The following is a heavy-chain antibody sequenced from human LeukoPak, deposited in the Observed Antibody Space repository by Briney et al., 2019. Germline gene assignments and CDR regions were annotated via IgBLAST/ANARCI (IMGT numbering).Heavy chain of an antibody. CDR1: GFTFGSYA. Sequence: GGSLRLSCAASGFTFGSYAMNWVRQAPGKGLQWVSSISASGGVTYYAESVKGRFTISRDNSNNTLFLRMNSLRVEDTAVYYCAKAVGSGSYYDDFDYWGQGTLVTVSS. CDR2: ISASGGVT. V-gene: IGHV3-23*01. D-gene: IGHD3-10*01. CDR3: AKAVGSGSYYDDFDY. J-gene: IGHJ4*02.